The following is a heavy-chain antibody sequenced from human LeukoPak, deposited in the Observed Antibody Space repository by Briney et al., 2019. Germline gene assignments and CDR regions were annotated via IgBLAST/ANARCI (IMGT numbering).Heavy chain of an antibody. D-gene: IGHD1-26*01. J-gene: IGHJ4*02. Sequence: PSETLSLTCTVSGGSISSSSYYWSWIRQPPGKGLEWIGEINHSGSTNYNPSLKSRVTISVDTSKNQFSLKLSSVTAADTAVYYCALIVGATNPIDYWGQGTLVTVSS. CDR3: ALIVGATNPIDY. CDR2: INHSGST. V-gene: IGHV4-39*07. CDR1: GGSISSSSYY.